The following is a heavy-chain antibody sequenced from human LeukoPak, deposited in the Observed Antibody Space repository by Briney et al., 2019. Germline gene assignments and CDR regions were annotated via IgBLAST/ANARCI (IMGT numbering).Heavy chain of an antibody. CDR3: ASLSTMIVVVANDAFDI. CDR1: GFTVSSNY. J-gene: IGHJ3*02. D-gene: IGHD3-22*01. V-gene: IGHV3-66*01. Sequence: GGSLRLSCAASGFTVSSNYMSWVRQAPGKGLEWVSVIYSGGSTYYADSVKGRFTISRDNSKNTLYLQMNSLGAEDTAVYYCASLSTMIVVVANDAFDIWGQGTMVTVSS. CDR2: IYSGGST.